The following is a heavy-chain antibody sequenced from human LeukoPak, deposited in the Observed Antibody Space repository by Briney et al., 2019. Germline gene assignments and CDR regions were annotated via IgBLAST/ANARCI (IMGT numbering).Heavy chain of an antibody. Sequence: ETLSLTCAVYGGSFSGYYWSWIRQPPGKGLEWIGEINHSGSTNYNPSLKSRVTISVDTSKNQFSLKLSSVTAADTAVYYCARGPSITIFGVVIISWFDPWGQGTLVTVSS. CDR1: GGSFSGYY. J-gene: IGHJ5*02. D-gene: IGHD3-3*01. CDR3: ARGPSITIFGVVIISWFDP. V-gene: IGHV4-34*01. CDR2: INHSGST.